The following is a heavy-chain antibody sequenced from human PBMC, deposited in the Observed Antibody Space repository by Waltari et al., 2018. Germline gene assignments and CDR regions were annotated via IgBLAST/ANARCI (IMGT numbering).Heavy chain of an antibody. V-gene: IGHV3-53*01. CDR1: GLIVSSNF. J-gene: IGHJ2*01. Sequence: EVQLVESGGGLIQPGGSLRLSCAAPGLIVSSNFMSWVRQAPGKVLGWVSVMYRGGSTYYADSVKGRFTISRDNSKNTLYLQMNSLRAEDTAVYYCARAPMPLWFGNWYFDLWGRGALVTVSS. CDR3: ARAPMPLWFGNWYFDL. D-gene: IGHD3-10*01. CDR2: MYRGGST.